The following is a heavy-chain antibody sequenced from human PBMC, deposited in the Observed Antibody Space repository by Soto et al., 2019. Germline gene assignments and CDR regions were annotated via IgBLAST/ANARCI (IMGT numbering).Heavy chain of an antibody. CDR1: GFTFSYSA. CDR3: ARDRSPHIVLVPAAIHYYYYGMDV. CDR2: IVVGSGNT. D-gene: IGHD2-2*01. J-gene: IGHJ6*02. Sequence: SVKVSCKASGFTFSYSAVQWVRQARGQRLEWIGWIVVGSGNTNYAQKFQGRVTITADESTSTAYMELSSLRSEDAAVYYCARDRSPHIVLVPAAIHYYYYGMDVWGQGTTVTVSS. V-gene: IGHV1-58*01.